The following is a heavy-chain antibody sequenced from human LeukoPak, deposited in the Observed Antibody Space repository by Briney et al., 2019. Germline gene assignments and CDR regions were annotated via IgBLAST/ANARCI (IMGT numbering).Heavy chain of an antibody. CDR2: ISYDGSNK. J-gene: IGHJ4*02. V-gene: IGHV3-30*03. CDR3: ARGYYYGTTGHFDS. Sequence: GGSLRLSCAASGFTFSSYDMHWVRQAPGKGLEWVAVISYDGSNKYYADSVKGRFTISRDNSKNTLYLQMNSLRAEDTAVFYCARGYYYGTTGHFDSWGQGSLVTVSS. CDR1: GFTFSSYD. D-gene: IGHD3-22*01.